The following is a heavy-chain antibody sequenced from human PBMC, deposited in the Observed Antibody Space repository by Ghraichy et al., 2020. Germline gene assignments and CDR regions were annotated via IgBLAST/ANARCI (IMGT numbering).Heavy chain of an antibody. D-gene: IGHD2-8*02. CDR1: GGSFSGYY. Sequence: SQTLSLTCAVYGGSFSGYYWSWIRQPPGKGLEWIGEINHSGSTNYNPSLKSRVTISVDTSKNQFSLKLSSVTAADTAVYYCARLLVSLVSEGDPFDYWGQGTLVTVSS. V-gene: IGHV4-34*01. J-gene: IGHJ4*02. CDR2: INHSGST. CDR3: ARLLVSLVSEGDPFDY.